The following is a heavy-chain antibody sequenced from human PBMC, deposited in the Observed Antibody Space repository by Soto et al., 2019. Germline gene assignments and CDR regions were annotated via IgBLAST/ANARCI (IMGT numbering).Heavy chain of an antibody. D-gene: IGHD3-22*01. V-gene: IGHV1-69*06. CDR2: IIPIFGTA. Sequence: QVQLVQSGAEVKKPGSSVKVSCKASGGTFSSYAISWVRQAPGQGLEWMGGIIPIFGTANYAQKFQGRVTITADKSTSTAYMELSSLRSEDTAVYYCARTDYYDSSGYYSYYFDYWGQPTLVTVSS. J-gene: IGHJ4*02. CDR1: GGTFSSYA. CDR3: ARTDYYDSSGYYSYYFDY.